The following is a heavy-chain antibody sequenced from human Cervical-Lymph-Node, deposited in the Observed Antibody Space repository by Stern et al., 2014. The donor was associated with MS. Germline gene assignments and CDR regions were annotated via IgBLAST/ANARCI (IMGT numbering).Heavy chain of an antibody. D-gene: IGHD4-17*01. CDR2: IGNDGSNQ. J-gene: IGHJ4*02. CDR3: AKLSVTTDFDH. CDR1: GFTFSTYG. Sequence: QVQLGQSGGGVVQPGRSLRLSCAASGFTFSTYGMNWVRQAPGKGLEWVAVIGNDGSNQQYVDSVKGRFTISRDNSKNMLYLQMNSLRVDDTAVYYCAKLSVTTDFDHWGQGTLVSVSS. V-gene: IGHV3-30*18.